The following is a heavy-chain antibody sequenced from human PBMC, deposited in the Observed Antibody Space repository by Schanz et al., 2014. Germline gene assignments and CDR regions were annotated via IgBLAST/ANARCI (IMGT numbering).Heavy chain of an antibody. Sequence: QVQLVQSGADVKKPGSSVRVSCKASGGTFSRLTFSWVRQAPGQGLEWMGRVIPILGVTHYAQKFQGRVTITADKSTTTAYMKLNSLNSDDTAAYYCATLDYADSVSWGQGTLVTVSS. V-gene: IGHV1-69*02. CDR3: ATLDYADSVS. D-gene: IGHD4-17*01. CDR1: GGTFSRLT. J-gene: IGHJ5*02. CDR2: VIPILGVT.